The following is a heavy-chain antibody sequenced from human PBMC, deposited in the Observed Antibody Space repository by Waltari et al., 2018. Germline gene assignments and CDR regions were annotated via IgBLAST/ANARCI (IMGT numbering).Heavy chain of an antibody. CDR2: IKEDGSVK. V-gene: IGHV3-7*01. CDR3: ASELLGPFDY. D-gene: IGHD2-15*01. J-gene: IGHJ4*02. CDR1: GFTFNKYW. Sequence: EVQLVESGGGLVQPGGSLRLSCAASGFTFNKYWMHWVRKAPGKGLEWVANIKEDGSVKQYVGSVKGRFSISRDNAGNSLYLQMSSLRTEDTAVYYCASELLGPFDYWGLGTLVTVSS.